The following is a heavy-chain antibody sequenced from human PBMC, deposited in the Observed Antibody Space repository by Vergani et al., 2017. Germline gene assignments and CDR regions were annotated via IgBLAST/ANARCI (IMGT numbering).Heavy chain of an antibody. D-gene: IGHD3-22*01. J-gene: IGHJ4*02. CDR2: INPSGGST. CDR3: ARDLLYYYESSGHFDY. CDR1: GYTFTSYY. V-gene: IGHV1-46*01. Sequence: QVQLVQSGAEVKKPGASVKVSCKASGYTFTSYYMHWVRQAPGQGLGWMGIINPSGGSTSYAQQFQGRVTMSRDTSTSTVYMELSSLRSEDTAVYYCARDLLYYYESSGHFDYGGQGTLVTVSS.